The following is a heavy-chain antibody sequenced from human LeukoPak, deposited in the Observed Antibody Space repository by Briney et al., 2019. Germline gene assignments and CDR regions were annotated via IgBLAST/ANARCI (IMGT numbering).Heavy chain of an antibody. Sequence: GGSLRLSCAASGFIVSSDYMSWVRLAPGKGLEWVSIIGTGGSIHYTDSVKGRFTISRDNSKNTLFLQMNNLRAEDTAVYYCARGGSYPNDPFDIWGQGTRVTVTS. V-gene: IGHV3-53*01. CDR3: ARGGSYPNDPFDI. CDR1: GFIVSSDY. D-gene: IGHD1-26*01. CDR2: IGTGGSI. J-gene: IGHJ3*02.